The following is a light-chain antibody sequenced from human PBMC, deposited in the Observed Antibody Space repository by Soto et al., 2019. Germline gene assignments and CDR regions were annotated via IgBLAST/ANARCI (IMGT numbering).Light chain of an antibody. CDR1: SSDVGGYNY. J-gene: IGLJ2*01. V-gene: IGLV2-14*03. CDR3: SSFSSSSTILL. CDR2: DVT. Sequence: QTVLTQPASVSGSPGQSITISCTGTSSDVGGYNYVSWYQHHPGKVPKLIIYDVTNRPSGVSNRFSGSKSGNTASLTISGLQAEDEADYYCSSFSSSSTILLFGGGTKLTVL.